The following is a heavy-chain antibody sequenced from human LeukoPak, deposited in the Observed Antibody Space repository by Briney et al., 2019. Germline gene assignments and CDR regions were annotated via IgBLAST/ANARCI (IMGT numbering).Heavy chain of an antibody. V-gene: IGHV3-20*04. CDR2: INWNGGRT. CDR3: ARAKYYYDSTTYLDAFDI. Sequence: GGSLRLSCEGSGFTFDDYGMSWVRQDQGKGLEWVSGINWNGGRTGYADSVKGRFAISRDNAKNSLFQQMNSLRAEDTALYYCARAKYYYDSTTYLDAFDIWGQGTMVTVSS. CDR1: GFTFDDYG. D-gene: IGHD3-22*01. J-gene: IGHJ3*02.